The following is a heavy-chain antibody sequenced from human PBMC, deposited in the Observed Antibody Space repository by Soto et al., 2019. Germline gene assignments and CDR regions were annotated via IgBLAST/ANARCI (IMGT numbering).Heavy chain of an antibody. D-gene: IGHD3-16*01. CDR3: ARGGRGTYYYYYGMDV. Sequence: QVQLVQSGAEVKKPGSLVKVSCKASGGTFSSYAISWVRQAPGQGLEWMGIINPSGGSTSYAQKFQGRVTMTRDTSTSTVYMELSSLRSEDTAVYYCARGGRGTYYYYYGMDVWGQGTTVTVSS. CDR2: INPSGGST. CDR1: GGTFSSYA. V-gene: IGHV1-46*01. J-gene: IGHJ6*02.